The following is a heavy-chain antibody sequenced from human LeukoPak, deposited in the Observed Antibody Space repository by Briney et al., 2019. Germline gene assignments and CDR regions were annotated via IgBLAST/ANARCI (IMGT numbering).Heavy chain of an antibody. CDR1: GFTFSSYS. J-gene: IGHJ5*02. Sequence: GGSLRLSCAASGFTFSSYSMNWVRQAPGKGLEWASSISSSSSYIYYADSVKGRFTISRDNAKNSLYLQMNSLRAEDTAVYYCASDSVYYDSSPLSPWGQGTLVTVSS. CDR3: ASDSVYYDSSPLSP. V-gene: IGHV3-21*01. CDR2: ISSSSSYI. D-gene: IGHD3-22*01.